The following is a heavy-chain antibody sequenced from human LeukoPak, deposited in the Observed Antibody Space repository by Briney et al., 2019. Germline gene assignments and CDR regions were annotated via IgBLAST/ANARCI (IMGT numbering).Heavy chain of an antibody. D-gene: IGHD3-10*01. J-gene: IGHJ4*02. V-gene: IGHV3-48*04. CDR2: ISSSSSTI. CDR1: GFTFSSYS. CDR3: ARDLLWFGELLAGAFDY. Sequence: GRSLRLSCAASGFTFSSYSMNWVRQAPGKGLEWVSYISSSSSTIYYADSVKGRFTISRDNAKNSLYLQMNSLRAEDTAVYYCARDLLWFGELLAGAFDYWGQGTLVTVSS.